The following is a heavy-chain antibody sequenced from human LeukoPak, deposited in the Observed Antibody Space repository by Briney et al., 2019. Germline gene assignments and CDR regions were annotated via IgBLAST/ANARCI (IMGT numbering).Heavy chain of an antibody. Sequence: GGSLRLSCAASGFTFSSYSMNWVRQAPGKGLGWVSSISSSSSYIYYADSVKGRFTISRDNAKNSLYLQMNSLRAEDTAVYYCARARMVATIFDYWGQGTLVTVSS. CDR3: ARARMVATIFDY. V-gene: IGHV3-21*01. CDR2: ISSSSSYI. CDR1: GFTFSSYS. D-gene: IGHD5-12*01. J-gene: IGHJ4*02.